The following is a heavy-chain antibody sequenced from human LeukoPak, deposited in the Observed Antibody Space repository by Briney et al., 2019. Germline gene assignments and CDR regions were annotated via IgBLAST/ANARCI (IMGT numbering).Heavy chain of an antibody. V-gene: IGHV4-4*07. Sequence: AQTLSLTCTVSGGSISSYYCSWIRQPAGKGLGWIGRIYTSGSTNYNPSLKSRVTMSVDTSKNHFSLKLSSVTAADTAVYYCARGVGVGSYYYYYYKDVWGKGNRVTVSS. D-gene: IGHD1-26*01. J-gene: IGHJ6*03. CDR1: GGSISSYY. CDR3: ARGVGVGSYYYYYYKDV. CDR2: IYTSGST.